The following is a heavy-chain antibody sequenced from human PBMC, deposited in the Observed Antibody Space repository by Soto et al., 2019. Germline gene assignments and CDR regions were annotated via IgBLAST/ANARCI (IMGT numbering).Heavy chain of an antibody. CDR1: GFTFSSYS. CDR3: ASLDIVATGKPPGDYYYYYGMDV. Sequence: EVQLVESGGGLVKPGGSLRLSCAASGFTFSSYSMNWVRQAPGKGLEWVSSISSSSSYIYYADSVKGRFTISRDNAKNSVYLHMNSQRAEDTAVYYCASLDIVATGKPPGDYYYYYGMDVWGRGTTVTVSS. J-gene: IGHJ6*04. CDR2: ISSSSSYI. V-gene: IGHV3-21*01. D-gene: IGHD5-12*01.